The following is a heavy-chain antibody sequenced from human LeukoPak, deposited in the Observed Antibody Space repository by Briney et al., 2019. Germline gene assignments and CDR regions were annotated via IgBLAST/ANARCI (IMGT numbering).Heavy chain of an antibody. CDR3: ALSIKYQPPIFDY. CDR1: GYTFTGYY. V-gene: IGHV1-2*02. D-gene: IGHD2-2*01. J-gene: IGHJ4*02. CDR2: INPNSGGT. Sequence: ASVKVSCKASGYTFTGYYMHWVRQAPGQGLEWMGWINPNSGGTNYAQKFQGRVTMTRDTSISTAYMELSRLRSDDTAVYYCALSIKYQPPIFDYWGQGTLVTVSS.